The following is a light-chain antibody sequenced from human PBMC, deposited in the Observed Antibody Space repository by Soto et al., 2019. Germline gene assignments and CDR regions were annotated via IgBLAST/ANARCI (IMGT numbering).Light chain of an antibody. CDR2: AAS. J-gene: IGKJ1*01. CDR1: QSIVTY. V-gene: IGKV1-39*01. CDR3: QQSYRTPPWT. Sequence: DIQMTQSPSSLSASVRDRVTIXXRASQSIVTYLNWYLQKPGKAPKLVXYAASNLQSGVPSRFSGSGSGTDFTLTISSLQPEDFATYFCQQSYRTPPWTFGQGTKVEIK.